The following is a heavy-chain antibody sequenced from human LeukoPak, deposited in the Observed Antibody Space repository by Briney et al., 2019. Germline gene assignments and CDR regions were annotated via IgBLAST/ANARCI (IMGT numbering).Heavy chain of an antibody. Sequence: GASGKVSCKASGYTFTGYYMHWVRQAAGQGLEWMGWTYPNSGGSNYAQKFQGCITMIREASISTAYMELSRLRSDDSAAYYSARGPGLREGGLDPWGQETLVTPSS. CDR3: ARGPGLREGGLDP. V-gene: IGHV1-2*04. CDR2: TYPNSGGS. CDR1: GYTFTGYY. D-gene: IGHD5-12*01. J-gene: IGHJ5*02.